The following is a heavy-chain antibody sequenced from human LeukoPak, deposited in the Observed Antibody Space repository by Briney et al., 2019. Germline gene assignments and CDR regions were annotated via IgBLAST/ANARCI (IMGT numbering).Heavy chain of an antibody. D-gene: IGHD2-2*01. CDR3: AREAKGNIVVVPAAMRLDP. V-gene: IGHV1-18*01. Sequence: ASVKVSCKASGYTFTTYGISWVRQAPGQGLEWMGWISAYNGNTNYAQKFQGRVTITTDESTSTAYMELSSLRSEDTAVYYCAREAKGNIVVVPAAMRLDPWGQGTLVTVSS. CDR2: ISAYNGNT. J-gene: IGHJ5*02. CDR1: GYTFTTYG.